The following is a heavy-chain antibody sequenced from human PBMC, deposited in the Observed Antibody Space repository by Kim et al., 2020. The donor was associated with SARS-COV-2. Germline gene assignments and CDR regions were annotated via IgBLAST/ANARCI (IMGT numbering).Heavy chain of an antibody. J-gene: IGHJ4*02. CDR1: GFTFSITW. CDR3: TTESGDFV. V-gene: IGHV3-15*04. D-gene: IGHD1-26*01. Sequence: GGSLRLSCAASGFTFSITWMSWVRQVQAPGKGLEWVSRIGSKTDGGTTDYAAPVKGRFTISRDDSKNTLYLQMNSLKTEDTAIYYCTTESGDFVWGQGTLVTVSS. CDR2: IGSKTDGGTT.